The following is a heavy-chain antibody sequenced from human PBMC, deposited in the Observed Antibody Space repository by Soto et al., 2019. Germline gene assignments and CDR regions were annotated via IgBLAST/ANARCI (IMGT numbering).Heavy chain of an antibody. Sequence: EVQMFESGGGLAQPGGSLRLSCAASGFICSSYDMSWVRQAPGKGLEWVSTILVDGRTFYVDSVKGRFTISRDNAKNSLYLQMDSLRAEDTALYYCVKDMGYGSSSTFDYWGQGTLVTVSS. J-gene: IGHJ4*02. CDR1: GFICSSYD. CDR2: ILVDGRT. V-gene: IGHV3-23*01. D-gene: IGHD6-6*01. CDR3: VKDMGYGSSSTFDY.